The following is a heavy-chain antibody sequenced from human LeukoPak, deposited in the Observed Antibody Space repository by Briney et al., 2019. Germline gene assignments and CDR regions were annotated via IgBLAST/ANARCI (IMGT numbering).Heavy chain of an antibody. CDR3: ARQKSGSYGLFDY. Sequence: SETLSLTCTVSGGSISSSSHYWGWIRQPAGKRLEWIGSIYYSGSTYYNPSLKSRVTISVDTSKNQFSLKLSSVTAADTSVYYCARQKSGSYGLFDYWGQGTLVTVSS. J-gene: IGHJ4*02. V-gene: IGHV4-39*01. CDR2: IYYSGST. D-gene: IGHD1-26*01. CDR1: GGSISSSSHY.